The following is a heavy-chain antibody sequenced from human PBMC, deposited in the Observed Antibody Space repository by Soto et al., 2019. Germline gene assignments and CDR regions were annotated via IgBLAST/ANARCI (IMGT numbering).Heavy chain of an antibody. CDR3: ARDFYGGFSYGPGDN. Sequence: GGSLRLSCVASGFTFWGDWMRWVRQAPGKGLEWVANIKQDGSAKQYLDSVRGRFTISRDNSKNSVYLQMNSLRAEDTALYYCARDFYGGFSYGPGDNWGRGTLVTVSS. CDR2: IKQDGSAK. CDR1: GFTFWGDW. J-gene: IGHJ4*02. V-gene: IGHV3-7*01. D-gene: IGHD2-15*01.